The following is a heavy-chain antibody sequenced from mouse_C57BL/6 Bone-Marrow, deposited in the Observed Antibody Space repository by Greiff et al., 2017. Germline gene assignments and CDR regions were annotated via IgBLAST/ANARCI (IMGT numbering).Heavy chain of an antibody. D-gene: IGHD2-4*01. V-gene: IGHV5-12*01. CDR1: GFTFSDYY. Sequence: EVKLVESGGGLVQPGGSLKLSCAASGFTFSDYYMYWVRQTPEKRLEWVAYISNCGGSTYYPDTVKGRFTISRDNAKNTLYLQMSRLKSEDTAMYYCARQDYDYAFYAMDYWGQGTSVTVSS. CDR3: ARQDYDYAFYAMDY. CDR2: ISNCGGST. J-gene: IGHJ4*01.